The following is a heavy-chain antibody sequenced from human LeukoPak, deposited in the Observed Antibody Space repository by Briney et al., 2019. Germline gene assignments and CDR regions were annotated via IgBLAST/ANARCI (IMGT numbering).Heavy chain of an antibody. D-gene: IGHD3-22*01. CDR2: INHSGST. Sequence: SETLSLTCAVYGGSFSGYYWSRIRQPPGKGLEWIGEINHSGSTNYSPSLKSRVTISLDTSRNQFSLKLNSVTAADTAVYYCAKSNGYGLIDIWGQGTMVTVSS. CDR3: AKSNGYGLIDI. CDR1: GGSFSGYY. J-gene: IGHJ3*02. V-gene: IGHV4-34*01.